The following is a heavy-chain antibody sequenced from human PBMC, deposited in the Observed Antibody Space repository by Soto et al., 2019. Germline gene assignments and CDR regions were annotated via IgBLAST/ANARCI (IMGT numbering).Heavy chain of an antibody. Sequence: QVQLVQSGAEVKKAGYSAKVSCKASGYTVNTYGITWMRQAPGQGIEWMGWMSAKNDNTNYPQKLKGRDTMTTDTSTSTVYMELRSLSSDDTAVYYCARGTYFDYWGQGTLVTVSS. V-gene: IGHV1-18*01. CDR3: ARGTYFDY. CDR2: MSAKNDNT. J-gene: IGHJ4*02. CDR1: GYTVNTYG.